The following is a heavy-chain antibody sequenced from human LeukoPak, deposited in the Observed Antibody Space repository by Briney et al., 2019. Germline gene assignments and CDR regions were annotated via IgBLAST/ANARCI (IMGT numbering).Heavy chain of an antibody. J-gene: IGHJ6*03. D-gene: IGHD3-3*01. CDR2: ISSSGSTI. V-gene: IGHV3-48*04. CDR1: GFTFSTYS. CDR3: ARGHDFWSGSTFYMDV. Sequence: GGSLRLSCAASGFTFSTYSMNWVRQAPGKGLEWVSYISSSGSTIYYADSVKGRFTISRDNAKNSLYLQMNSLRAEDTAVYYCARGHDFWSGSTFYMDVWGKGTTVTVSS.